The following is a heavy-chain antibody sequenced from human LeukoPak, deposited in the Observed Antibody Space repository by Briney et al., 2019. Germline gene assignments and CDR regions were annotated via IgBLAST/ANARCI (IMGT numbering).Heavy chain of an antibody. CDR2: INPNSGGT. J-gene: IGHJ6*02. CDR1: GYTFTGYY. Sequence: GASVKVSCKASGYTFTGYYMHWERQAPGQGLEWMGWINPNSGGTNYAQKFQGRVTMTRDTSISTAYMELSRLRSDDTAVYYCAGSSIAVAGYYYYYGMDVWGQGTTVTVSS. V-gene: IGHV1-2*02. D-gene: IGHD6-19*01. CDR3: AGSSIAVAGYYYYYGMDV.